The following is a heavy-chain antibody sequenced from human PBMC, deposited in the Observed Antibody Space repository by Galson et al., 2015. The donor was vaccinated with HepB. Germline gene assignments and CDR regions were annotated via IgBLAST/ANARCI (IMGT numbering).Heavy chain of an antibody. CDR3: AKDGSDILTSYYFDY. D-gene: IGHD3-9*01. CDR1: GFTFSSYG. Sequence: SLRLSCAASGFTFSSYGMHWVRQAPGKGLEWVAVISYDGSNKYYADSVKGRFTISRDNSKNTLYLQMNSLRAEDTAVYYCAKDGSDILTSYYFDYWGQGTLVTVSS. CDR2: ISYDGSNK. V-gene: IGHV3-30*18. J-gene: IGHJ4*02.